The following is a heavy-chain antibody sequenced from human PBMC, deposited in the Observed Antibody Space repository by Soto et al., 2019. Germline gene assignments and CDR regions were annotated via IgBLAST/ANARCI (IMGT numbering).Heavy chain of an antibody. CDR2: IYSDAST. J-gene: IGHJ1*01. D-gene: IGHD3-10*01. Sequence: EVQLVESGGGLVQPGGSLRLSCAASGFNISNNYMIWVRQAPGKGLDWVSLIYSDASTHYSDSVMGRFTISRDNSKNTRFLQRNGLRVEETAIYYWPKAGGFWRQGTLVTVSS. V-gene: IGHV3-66*01. CDR1: GFNISNNY. CDR3: PKAGGF.